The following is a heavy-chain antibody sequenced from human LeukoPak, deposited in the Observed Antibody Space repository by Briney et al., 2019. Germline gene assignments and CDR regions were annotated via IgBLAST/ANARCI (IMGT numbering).Heavy chain of an antibody. CDR3: ASRAYYFDY. CDR1: GFTFSNYN. J-gene: IGHJ4*02. Sequence: GGSLRLSCAASGFTFSNYNMNWVRQAPGKGLEWISYISSSSSSINYADSVKGRFTISRDNDKNSLYLQMNSLRAEDTAVYYCASRAYYFDYWGQGTLVTVSS. CDR2: ISSSSSSI. V-gene: IGHV3-48*01.